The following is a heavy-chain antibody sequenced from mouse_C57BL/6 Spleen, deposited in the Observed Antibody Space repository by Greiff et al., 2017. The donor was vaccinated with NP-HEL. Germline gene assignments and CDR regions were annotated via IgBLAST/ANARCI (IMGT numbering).Heavy chain of an antibody. CDR1: GYTFTDYN. CDR3: ARSRGSREGYYFDY. CDR2: INPNNGGT. V-gene: IGHV1-18*01. J-gene: IGHJ2*01. Sequence: EVQVVESGPELVKPGASVKIPCKASGYTFTDYNMDWVKQSHGKSLEWIGDINPNNGGTIYNQKFKGKATLTVDKSSSTAYMELRSLTSEDTAVYYCARSRGSREGYYFDYWGQGTTLTVSS.